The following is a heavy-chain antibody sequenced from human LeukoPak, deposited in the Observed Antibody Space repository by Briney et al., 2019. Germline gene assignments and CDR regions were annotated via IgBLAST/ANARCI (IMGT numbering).Heavy chain of an antibody. J-gene: IGHJ5*02. CDR2: ISSSTTTI. CDR3: AREPITVAHRFDP. V-gene: IGHV3-48*04. CDR1: GFSFSSYS. D-gene: IGHD6-19*01. Sequence: PGGSLRLSCAASGFSFSSYSMNWVRQAPGKGLEWASYISSSTTTIYYADSVKGRFTISRDNAKNSLYLQMNSLRAEDTAVYYCAREPITVAHRFDPWGQGTLVTVSS.